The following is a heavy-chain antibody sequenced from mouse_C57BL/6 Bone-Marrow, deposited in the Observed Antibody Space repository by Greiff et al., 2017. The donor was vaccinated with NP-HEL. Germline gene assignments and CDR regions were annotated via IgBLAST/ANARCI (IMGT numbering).Heavy chain of an antibody. CDR3: VRSYGNYFAY. D-gene: IGHD2-1*01. CDR1: GFTFNTYA. V-gene: IGHV10-3*01. J-gene: IGHJ3*01. CDR2: IRRKSSNYAT. Sequence: EVHLVESGGGLVQPKGSLKLSCAASGFTFNTYAMHWVRQAPGKGLEWVARIRRKSSNYATYYADSVKDRFTISRDDSQSMLYLQMNNLKTEDTAMYYCVRSYGNYFAYWGQGTLVTVSA.